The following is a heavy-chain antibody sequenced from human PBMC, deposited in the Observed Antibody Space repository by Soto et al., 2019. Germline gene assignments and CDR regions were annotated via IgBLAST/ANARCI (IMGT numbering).Heavy chain of an antibody. V-gene: IGHV3-48*03. Sequence: PGGSLRLSCVASGFTFSSYEMNWVRQAPGKGLEWVSYISSSGSTIYYADSVKGRFTISRDNAKNSLYLQMNSLRAEDTAVYYCARESSAVVITLDYGMDVWGQGTTVTV. D-gene: IGHD3-22*01. CDR3: ARESSAVVITLDYGMDV. J-gene: IGHJ6*02. CDR2: ISSSGSTI. CDR1: GFTFSSYE.